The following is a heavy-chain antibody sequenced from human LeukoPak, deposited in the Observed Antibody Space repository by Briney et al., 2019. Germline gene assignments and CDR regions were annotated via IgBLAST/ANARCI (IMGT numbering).Heavy chain of an antibody. Sequence: PGRSLRLSCAASGFTFSSYAMHWVRQAPGKGLEWVAVISYDGSNKYYADSVKGRFTISRGNSKNTLYLQMNSLRAEDTAVYYCARVPSSGWYYFDYWGQGTLVTVSS. CDR1: GFTFSSYA. CDR3: ARVPSSGWYYFDY. J-gene: IGHJ4*02. D-gene: IGHD6-19*01. CDR2: ISYDGSNK. V-gene: IGHV3-30-3*01.